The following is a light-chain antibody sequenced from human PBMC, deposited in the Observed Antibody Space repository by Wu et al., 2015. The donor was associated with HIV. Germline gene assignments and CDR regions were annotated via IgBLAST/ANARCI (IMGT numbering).Light chain of an antibody. CDR2: GAS. V-gene: IGKV3-15*01. CDR1: QSVNNN. CDR3: QQYNNWPRT. Sequence: EIVMTQSPGTLSVSPGEGVTLSCRASQSVNNNLAWYQQKPGQPPRLLIFGASTRATGVPARFSGSGSGTEFTLTISSMQSEDFAIYYCQQYNNWPRTFGQGTKVEIK. J-gene: IGKJ1*01.